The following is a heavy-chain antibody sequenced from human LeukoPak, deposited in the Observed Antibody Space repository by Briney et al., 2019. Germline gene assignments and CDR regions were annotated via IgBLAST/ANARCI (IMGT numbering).Heavy chain of an antibody. D-gene: IGHD3-10*01. V-gene: IGHV1-69*04. J-gene: IGHJ5*02. Sequence: SVKVSCKASGGTFSSYAISGVRQAPGQGLEGMGRIIPIFGIANYAQKFQGRVTITPDKSTSTAYMELSSLRSEDTAVYYCAIRYGSGTVGVLDPWGQGTLVTVSS. CDR1: GGTFSSYA. CDR2: IIPIFGIA. CDR3: AIRYGSGTVGVLDP.